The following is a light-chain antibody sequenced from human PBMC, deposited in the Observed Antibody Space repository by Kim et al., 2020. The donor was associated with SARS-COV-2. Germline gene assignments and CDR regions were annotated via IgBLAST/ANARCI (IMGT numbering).Light chain of an antibody. CDR2: EDN. CDR1: KLWEQY. V-gene: IGLV3-1*01. J-gene: IGLJ2*01. CDR3: QAWDRDSVV. Sequence: LSPGQEATLTRSGDKLWEQYVCWYQQKPGQSPVLLFYEDNRRPSGIPERFSGANSGSTATLTVGGTQAMDEADYYCQAWDRDSVVFGGGTRLTVL.